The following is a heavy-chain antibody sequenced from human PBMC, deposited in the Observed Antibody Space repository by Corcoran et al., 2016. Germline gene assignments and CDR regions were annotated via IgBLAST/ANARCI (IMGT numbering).Heavy chain of an antibody. Sequence: EVQLVESGGGLIQPGGSLRLSCAASGFTVSSNYMSWVRQAPGKGLEWVSVIYSGGSTYYADSVKGRFTISRDNSKNTLYLQMTSLRAEDTAVYYCARGGKLAYCGGDCYLSPYYFDYWGQGTLVTVSS. V-gene: IGHV3-53*01. CDR1: GFTVSSNY. CDR2: IYSGGST. J-gene: IGHJ4*02. CDR3: ARGGKLAYCGGDCYLSPYYFDY. D-gene: IGHD2-21*02.